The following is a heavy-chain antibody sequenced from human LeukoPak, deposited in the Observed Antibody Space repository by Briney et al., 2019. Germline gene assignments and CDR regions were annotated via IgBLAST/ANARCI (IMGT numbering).Heavy chain of an antibody. V-gene: IGHV1-24*01. D-gene: IGHD2-2*01. Sequence: ASVKVSCKVSGYTLTELSMHWVRQAPGKGLEWMGGFDPEDGETIYAQKFQGRVTMTEDTSTDTAYMELSSLRSEDTAVYYCATGQCRSSTSCYFEDATEFDYWGQGTLVTVSS. CDR2: FDPEDGET. CDR3: ATGQCRSSTSCYFEDATEFDY. J-gene: IGHJ4*02. CDR1: GYTLTELS.